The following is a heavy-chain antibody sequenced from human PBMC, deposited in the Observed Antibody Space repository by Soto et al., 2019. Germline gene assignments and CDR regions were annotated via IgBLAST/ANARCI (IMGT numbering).Heavy chain of an antibody. V-gene: IGHV4-31*03. CDR1: GGSISSGVYY. Sequence: HVQLQESGPGLVKHSQTLSLTCTVSGGSISSGVYYWSWIRQHPGKVLEWIGDIYYSGITYYNPSLKSRVTISVATSKNQFSLKLSSVTAADTAVYYCARGPGVIDYWGQGTLVTVSS. CDR3: ARGPGVIDY. CDR2: IYYSGIT. J-gene: IGHJ4*02. D-gene: IGHD3-3*01.